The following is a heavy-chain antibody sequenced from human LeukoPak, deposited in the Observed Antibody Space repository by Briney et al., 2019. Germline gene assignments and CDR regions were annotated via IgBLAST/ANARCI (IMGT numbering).Heavy chain of an antibody. Sequence: GGSLRLSCAASGLTFSHYWMGWVRQAPGKGLEWVSYIGSSGSNIYYADSVKGRFTISRDNAKSSLYLQMNSLRAEDTAIYYCARAYCRGGSCYHYYYGMDVWGQGTTVTVSS. J-gene: IGHJ6*02. CDR2: IGSSGSNI. CDR3: ARAYCRGGSCYHYYYGMDV. V-gene: IGHV3-48*04. CDR1: GLTFSHYW. D-gene: IGHD2-15*01.